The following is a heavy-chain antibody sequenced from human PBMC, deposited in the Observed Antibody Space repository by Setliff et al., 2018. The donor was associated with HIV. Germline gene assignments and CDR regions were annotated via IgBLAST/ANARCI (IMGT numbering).Heavy chain of an antibody. CDR2: INHSGST. J-gene: IGHJ6*03. D-gene: IGHD2-8*02. Sequence: SETLSLTCAVSGGSFSDNYWSWIRQSPGKGLEWIGEINHSGSTNFRPSLRSRVTMSRDTSNNQFSLKLSSVTAADTAVYYCSRATATYWYSIPRDYIYHMDVWGEGTTVTVSS. CDR1: GGSFSDNY. V-gene: IGHV4-34*01. CDR3: SRATATYWYSIPRDYIYHMDV.